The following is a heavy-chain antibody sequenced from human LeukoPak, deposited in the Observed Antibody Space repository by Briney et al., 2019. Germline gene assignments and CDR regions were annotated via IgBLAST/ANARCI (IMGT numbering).Heavy chain of an antibody. CDR2: IIPIFGTA. CDR3: ARDRSSWVDAFDI. Sequence: GGSLRLSCAASGFTFSSYAISWVRQAPGQGLEWMGGIIPIFGTANYAQKFQGRVTITADESTSTAYMELSSLRSDDTAVYYCARDRSSWVDAFDIWGQGTMVTVSS. D-gene: IGHD6-13*01. V-gene: IGHV1-69*01. J-gene: IGHJ3*02. CDR1: GFTFSSYA.